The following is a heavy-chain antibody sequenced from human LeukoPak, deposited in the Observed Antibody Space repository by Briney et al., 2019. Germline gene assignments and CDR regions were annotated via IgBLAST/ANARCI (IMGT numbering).Heavy chain of an antibody. D-gene: IGHD3-22*01. CDR3: ARDSRGYYDSSGYPGN. V-gene: IGHV3-48*03. CDR2: ISSSGTTI. J-gene: IGHJ4*02. CDR1: RFTFSSYE. Sequence: PGGSLRLSCAASRFTFSSYEMNWVRQAPGKGLEWVSYISSSGTTIYYADSVKGRFTISRDNAKNSLYLQMNSLRVEDTAVYYCARDSRGYYDSSGYPGNWGQGTLVTVSS.